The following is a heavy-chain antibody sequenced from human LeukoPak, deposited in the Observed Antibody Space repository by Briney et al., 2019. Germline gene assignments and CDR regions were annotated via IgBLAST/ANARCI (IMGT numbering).Heavy chain of an antibody. CDR3: ASMRGIAAAATDIYYFGY. Sequence: SETLSLTCTVSGGSINSYCWSWIRQPPGRGLEWIGYISYSGSTNYNPSLKSRVTISVVTSKNQFSLKLSSVTAADTAVYYCASMRGIAAAATDIYYFGYWGPGTLVTVSS. CDR1: GGSINSYC. J-gene: IGHJ4*02. V-gene: IGHV4-59*08. D-gene: IGHD6-13*01. CDR2: ISYSGST.